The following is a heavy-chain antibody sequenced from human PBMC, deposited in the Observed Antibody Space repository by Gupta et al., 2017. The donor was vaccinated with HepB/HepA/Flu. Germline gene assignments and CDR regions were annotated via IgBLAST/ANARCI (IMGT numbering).Heavy chain of an antibody. D-gene: IGHD6-6*01. CDR1: GFTFSSYA. J-gene: IGHJ6*02. CDR2: ISGSGGST. Sequence: EVQLLESGGGLVQPGGSLRLSCAASGFTFSSYAMSWVRQAPGKGLEWVSAISGSGGSTYYADSVKGRFTISRDNSKNTRYLQMNSMRAEETAVYYCAKGTVRRTYYYYGMDVGCQGTTVTVSS. V-gene: IGHV3-23*01. CDR3: AKGTVRRTYYYYGMDV.